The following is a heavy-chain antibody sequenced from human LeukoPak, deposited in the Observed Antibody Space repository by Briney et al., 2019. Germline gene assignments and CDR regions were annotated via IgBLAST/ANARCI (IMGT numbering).Heavy chain of an antibody. V-gene: IGHV4-39*07. Sequence: SSETLSLTCTVSGASISSSSYYWVWIRQPPGKGLEWIGNIYYSGSTYYNPSLKSRVTISVDTSKNQFSLKLSSVTAADTAVYYCAGMLAGEQAFDYWGQGTLVTVSS. J-gene: IGHJ4*02. D-gene: IGHD3-16*01. CDR3: AGMLAGEQAFDY. CDR2: IYYSGST. CDR1: GASISSSSYY.